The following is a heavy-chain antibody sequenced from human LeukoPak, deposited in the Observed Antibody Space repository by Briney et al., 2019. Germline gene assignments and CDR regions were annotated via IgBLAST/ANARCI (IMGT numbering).Heavy chain of an antibody. D-gene: IGHD2-15*01. CDR3: ARDEVVANADYYYYYMDV. J-gene: IGHJ6*03. V-gene: IGHV3-23*01. CDR1: GFTFSSYA. CDR2: ISGSGGST. Sequence: QPGGSLRLSCAASGFTFSSYAMSWVRQAPGKGLEWVSAISGSGGSTYYADSVKGRFTISRDNSKNTLYLQMNSLRAEDTAVYYCARDEVVANADYYYYYMDVWGKGTTVTVSS.